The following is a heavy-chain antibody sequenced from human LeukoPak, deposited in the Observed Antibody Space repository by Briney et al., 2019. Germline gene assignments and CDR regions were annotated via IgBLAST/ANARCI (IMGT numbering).Heavy chain of an antibody. V-gene: IGHV4-39*01. CDR1: GGSISSSDYY. D-gene: IGHD6-19*01. CDR3: ARRVDPRIAGAAAVDY. Sequence: SETLSLTCTVSGGSISSSDYYWGWIRQPPGKGLEWIGSIEYTGNTFYNPSLKSRVTISVDTSKNQFSLKVRSVTSADTAVYYWARRVDPRIAGAAAVDYWGQGPLVTVS. J-gene: IGHJ4*02. CDR2: IEYTGNT.